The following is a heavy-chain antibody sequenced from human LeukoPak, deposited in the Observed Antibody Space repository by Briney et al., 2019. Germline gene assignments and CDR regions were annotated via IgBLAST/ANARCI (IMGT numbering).Heavy chain of an antibody. CDR3: AKEYYDFWSGYYTGSLYSGFDP. V-gene: IGHV3-23*01. CDR1: GFTFSSYA. CDR2: ISGSGGST. J-gene: IGHJ5*02. Sequence: PGGSLRLSCAASGFTFSSYAMSWVRQAPGKGLEWVSAISGSGGSTYYADSVKGRFTISRDNSKNTLYLQMNSLRAEDTDVYYCAKEYYDFWSGYYTGSLYSGFDPWGQGTLVTVSS. D-gene: IGHD3-3*01.